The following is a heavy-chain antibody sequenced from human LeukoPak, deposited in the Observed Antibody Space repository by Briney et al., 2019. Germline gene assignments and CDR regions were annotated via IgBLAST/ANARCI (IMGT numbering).Heavy chain of an antibody. CDR1: GGSISSSGYF. Sequence: LETLSLTCTVSGGSISSSGYFWGWIRQSPGKGLEWIASIYNSGSTYHNPSLESRVTISVDTSNNQFSLKLSSVTAADTAVYYCARRHCSGGTCHPDYWGQGTLVTVSS. V-gene: IGHV4-39*01. CDR2: IYNSGST. D-gene: IGHD2-15*01. CDR3: ARRHCSGGTCHPDY. J-gene: IGHJ4*02.